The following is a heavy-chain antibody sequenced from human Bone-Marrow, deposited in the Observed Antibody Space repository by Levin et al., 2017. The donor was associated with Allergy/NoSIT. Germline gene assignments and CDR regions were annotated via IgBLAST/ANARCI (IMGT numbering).Heavy chain of an antibody. CDR2: VYYSGST. CDR3: ARRIVYAGVFGVARYYFDS. D-gene: IGHD3-3*01. Sequence: SETLSLTCTVSGGSINSSYHSWGWIRQPPGKGLEWIGTVYYSGSTLYNPSLKSRVTMSVETSKNQFSLKLTSVTAADTAVYHCARRIVYAGVFGVARYYFDSWGQGTLVTVSS. CDR1: GGSINSSYHS. J-gene: IGHJ4*02. V-gene: IGHV4-39*01.